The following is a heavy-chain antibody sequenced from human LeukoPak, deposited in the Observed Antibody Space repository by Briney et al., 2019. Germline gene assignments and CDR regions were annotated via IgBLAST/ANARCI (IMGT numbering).Heavy chain of an antibody. CDR2: IYNSGST. CDR1: GGSINSGDYY. J-gene: IGHJ4*02. V-gene: IGHV4-30-4*01. D-gene: IGHD3-10*01. CDR3: ARGRYGSGSYARD. Sequence: SETLSLTCTVSGGSINSGDYYWSWIRQPPGEGLEWIGYIYNSGSTYYNPSFKSRVTISLDTSKNQFSLKLSSVTAADTAVYFCARGRYGSGSYARDWGQGTLVTVSS.